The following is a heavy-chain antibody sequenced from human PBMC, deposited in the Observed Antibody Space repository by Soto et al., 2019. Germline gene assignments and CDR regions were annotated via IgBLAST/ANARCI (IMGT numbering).Heavy chain of an antibody. Sequence: ASVKVSCKASGYTFTSYGISWVRQAPGQGLEWMGWISAYNGNTNYAQKLQGRVTVTTDTSTSTAYMELRSLRSDDTAVYYCARSGGIAAAGTVYYYGMDVWGQGTTVTVSS. CDR1: GYTFTSYG. CDR3: ARSGGIAAAGTVYYYGMDV. D-gene: IGHD6-13*01. CDR2: ISAYNGNT. J-gene: IGHJ6*02. V-gene: IGHV1-18*01.